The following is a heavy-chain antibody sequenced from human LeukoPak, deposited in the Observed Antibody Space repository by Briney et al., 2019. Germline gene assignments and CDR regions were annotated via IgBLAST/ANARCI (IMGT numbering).Heavy chain of an antibody. CDR1: GFTFSDHW. J-gene: IGHJ5*02. D-gene: IGHD2-15*01. CDR3: AREASLYCSGNDCYWAFDR. Sequence: PGGSLRLSCAASGFTFSDHWMSWVRQAPGKGLEWVANIKQDESKRYYVDSVKGRFTISRDNAKNSLYPQINSLRAEDTAVYYCAREASLYCSGNDCYWAFDRWGQGTLVTVSS. V-gene: IGHV3-7*01. CDR2: IKQDESKR.